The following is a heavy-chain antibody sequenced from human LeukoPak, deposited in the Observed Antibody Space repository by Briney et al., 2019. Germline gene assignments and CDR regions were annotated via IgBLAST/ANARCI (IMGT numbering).Heavy chain of an antibody. CDR2: ISAYNGNT. CDR3: ARGIDSASPPLGTFEI. CDR1: GYTFTSYG. D-gene: IGHD1-26*01. Sequence: ASVKVSCKASGYTFTSYGITWVRQAPGQGLEWVGWISAYNGNTNYEQKLQGRVTMTRDTSTSTVYMELRSLRSDDTAIYYCARGIDSASPPLGTFEIWGQGTMVTVSS. J-gene: IGHJ3*02. V-gene: IGHV1-18*04.